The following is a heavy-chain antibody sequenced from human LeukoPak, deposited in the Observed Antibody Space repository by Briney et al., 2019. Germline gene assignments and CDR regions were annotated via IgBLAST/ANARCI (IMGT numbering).Heavy chain of an antibody. D-gene: IGHD2-21*01. CDR3: ARDNCGGDCYYNWFDP. CDR1: GGSISSGDYY. V-gene: IGHV4-30-4*08. Sequence: SQTLSLTCTVSGGSISSGDYYWSWIRQPPGKGLEWIGYIYYSGSTYYNPSLKSRVTISVDTSKSQFSLKLSSVTAADTAVYYCARDNCGGDCYYNWFDPWGQGTLVTVSS. J-gene: IGHJ5*02. CDR2: IYYSGST.